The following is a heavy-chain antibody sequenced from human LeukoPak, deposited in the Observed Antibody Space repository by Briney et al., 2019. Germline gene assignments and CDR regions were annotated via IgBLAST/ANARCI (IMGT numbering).Heavy chain of an antibody. CDR2: ISAYNGNT. CDR3: ARVSRYCSSTSCYLGAFDI. Sequence: ASVKVSCKASGYTFTSYGISWVRQAPGQGLEWMGWISAYNGNTNYAQKLQGRVTMTTDTSTSTAYMELRSLRSDDTAVYYCARVSRYCSSTSCYLGAFDIWGQGTMVTVSS. D-gene: IGHD2-2*01. J-gene: IGHJ3*02. V-gene: IGHV1-18*01. CDR1: GYTFTSYG.